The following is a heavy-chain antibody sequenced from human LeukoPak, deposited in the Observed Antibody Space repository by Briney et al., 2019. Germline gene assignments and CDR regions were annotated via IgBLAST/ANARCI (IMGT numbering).Heavy chain of an antibody. Sequence: GASVKVSCKASEYTFTGYYIHWVRQAPGQGLEWMGCINPKGGGTNYAQKFQGRVTMTMDTSISTAYMALSRLRSDDTAVYYCAREAVLIRNWEAASRYFDLWGRGTLVTVSS. V-gene: IGHV1-2*02. J-gene: IGHJ2*01. CDR2: INPKGGGT. CDR1: EYTFTGYY. D-gene: IGHD3-16*01. CDR3: AREAVLIRNWEAASRYFDL.